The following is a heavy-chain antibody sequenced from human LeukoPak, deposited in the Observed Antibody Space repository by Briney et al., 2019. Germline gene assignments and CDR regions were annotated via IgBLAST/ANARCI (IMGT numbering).Heavy chain of an antibody. Sequence: ASVKVSCKAFGYTFTDFYMHWVRQAPGQGLEWMGYISPTSGGTKYAQNFQGRVTMTRDTSISTAYMKLNRLTSDDTAVYYCARTYYYDSSGQPWGFDPWGQGTLVTVSS. CDR3: ARTYYYDSSGQPWGFDP. V-gene: IGHV1-2*02. CDR2: ISPTSGGT. D-gene: IGHD3-22*01. CDR1: GYTFTDFY. J-gene: IGHJ5*02.